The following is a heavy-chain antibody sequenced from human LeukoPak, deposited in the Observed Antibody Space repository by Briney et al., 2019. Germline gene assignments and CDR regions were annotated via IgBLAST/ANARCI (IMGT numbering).Heavy chain of an antibody. CDR1: GGSFSGYY. CDR3: ARQGRAIYSGSPRPFDY. Sequence: SETLSLTCAVYGGSFSGYYWSWIRQPPGKGLEWIGEINHSGSTNYNPSLKSRVTISVDTSKNQFSLKLSSVTAADTVVYYCARQGRAIYSGSPRPFDYWGQGTLVTVSS. CDR2: INHSGST. D-gene: IGHD1-26*01. J-gene: IGHJ4*02. V-gene: IGHV4-34*01.